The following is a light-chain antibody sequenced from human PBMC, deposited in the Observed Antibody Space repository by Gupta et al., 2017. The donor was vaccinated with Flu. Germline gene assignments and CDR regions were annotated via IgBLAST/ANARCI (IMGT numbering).Light chain of an antibody. CDR2: S. CDR3: CSYTRNYPYV. V-gene: IGLV2-11*01. Sequence: SQRPSGVPDRFSGAKSGNTASLTISGLQIEDEADYYCCSYTRNYPYVFGLGTKVTVL. J-gene: IGLJ1*01.